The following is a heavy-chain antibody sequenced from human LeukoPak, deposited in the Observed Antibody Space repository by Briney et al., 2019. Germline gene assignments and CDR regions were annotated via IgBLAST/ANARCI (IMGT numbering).Heavy chain of an antibody. CDR1: GGSISSYY. Sequence: SETLSLTCTVSGGSISSYYWSWIRQPPGKGLEWIGYIYYSGSTNYNPSLKSRVTISVDTSKNQFSLKLTSVTAADTAVYYCVRDGDYVWESYHVFDYWGQGNLVTVSS. CDR2: IYYSGST. J-gene: IGHJ4*02. D-gene: IGHD3-16*01. CDR3: VRDGDYVWESYHVFDY. V-gene: IGHV4-59*01.